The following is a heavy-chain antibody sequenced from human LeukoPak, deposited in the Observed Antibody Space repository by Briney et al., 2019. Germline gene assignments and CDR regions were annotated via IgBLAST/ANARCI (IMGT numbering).Heavy chain of an antibody. CDR3: ARVKELSQTFDI. CDR2: IYPGDSDN. D-gene: IGHD1-26*01. V-gene: IGHV5-51*01. J-gene: IGHJ3*02. Sequence: GESLKISFKGSGYRFTSYWIGWGRPMPGKGVEWMGIIYPGDSDNRYSPSFQGRVTISADKSISTAYLQWSSLKASDTAMYYCARVKELSQTFDIWGQGTMVTVSS. CDR1: GYRFTSYW.